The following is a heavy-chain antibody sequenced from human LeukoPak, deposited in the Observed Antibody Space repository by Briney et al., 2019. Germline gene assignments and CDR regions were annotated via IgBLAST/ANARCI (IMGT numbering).Heavy chain of an antibody. Sequence: ASVKVPCKASGYTFTSYGISWVRQAPGQGLEWMGWISAYNGNTNYAQKLQGRVTMTTDTSTSTAYMELRSLRSDDTAVYYCARFERTQRLNWFDPWGQGTLVTVSS. J-gene: IGHJ5*02. CDR2: ISAYNGNT. CDR1: GYTFTSYG. CDR3: ARFERTQRLNWFDP. D-gene: IGHD1-1*01. V-gene: IGHV1-18*01.